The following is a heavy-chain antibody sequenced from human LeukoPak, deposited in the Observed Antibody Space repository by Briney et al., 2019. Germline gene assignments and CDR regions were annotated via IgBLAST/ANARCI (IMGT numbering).Heavy chain of an antibody. CDR3: ARDSMVRGVKYFDY. V-gene: IGHV3-30-3*01. D-gene: IGHD3-10*01. J-gene: IGHJ4*02. Sequence: GGSLRLSCAASGFTFSSYAMHWVRQAPGKGLEWVAVISYDGSNKYYADSVKGRFTISRDNSKNSLYLQMSSLSAEDTAVYYCARDSMVRGVKYFDYWGQGTLVTVSS. CDR2: ISYDGSNK. CDR1: GFTFSSYA.